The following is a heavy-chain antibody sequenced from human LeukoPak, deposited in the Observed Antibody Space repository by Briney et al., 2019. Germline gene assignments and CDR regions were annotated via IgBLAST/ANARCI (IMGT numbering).Heavy chain of an antibody. CDR3: AKEVIVGVSFDY. J-gene: IGHJ4*02. Sequence: GGSLRLSCAASGFTFSSYAMSWVRQAPGKGLEWVSAISGSGGSTYYADSVEGRFTMSRDNSKNTLYLQMNSLRAEDTAVYYCAKEVIVGVSFDYWGQGTLVTVSS. CDR2: ISGSGGST. D-gene: IGHD1-26*01. CDR1: GFTFSSYA. V-gene: IGHV3-23*01.